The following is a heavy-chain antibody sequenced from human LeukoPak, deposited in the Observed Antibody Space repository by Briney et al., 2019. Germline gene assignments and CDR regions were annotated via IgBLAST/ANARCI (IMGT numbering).Heavy chain of an antibody. CDR1: GFTVSSNY. D-gene: IGHD6-19*01. CDR3: AKRSAESSGYFNY. Sequence: PRGSLRLSCAASGFTVSSNYMSWVRQAPGKGLEWVSAITGSGAFTDYADSVKGRFTISRDDSKNTLYLQMNSLRAEDTAVYYCAKRSAESSGYFNYWGQGILVTVSS. J-gene: IGHJ4*02. CDR2: ITGSGAFT. V-gene: IGHV3-23*01.